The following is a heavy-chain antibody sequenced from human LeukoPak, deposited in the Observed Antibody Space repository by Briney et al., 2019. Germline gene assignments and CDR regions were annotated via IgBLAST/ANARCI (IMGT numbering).Heavy chain of an antibody. V-gene: IGHV4-59*01. Sequence: SETLSLTCTVSGGSISGYHWSWIRQPPGKGLEWIGYIYYSGSTGYNTSLKSRVIISLDTSKNHVSLELTSVTAADTAVYYCARGQVELLYWGQGTLVTVSS. CDR1: GGSISGYH. CDR3: ARGQVELLY. J-gene: IGHJ4*02. CDR2: IYYSGST. D-gene: IGHD1-1*01.